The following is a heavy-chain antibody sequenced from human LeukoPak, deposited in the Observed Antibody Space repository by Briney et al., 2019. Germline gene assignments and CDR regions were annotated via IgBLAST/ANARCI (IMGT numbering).Heavy chain of an antibody. CDR3: TTTYEGGDY. CDR2: IRYDGSNK. D-gene: IGHD3-22*01. Sequence: QTGGSLRLSCAASGFSFRSYGMHWVRQAPGRGLEWVAFIRYDGSNKYYAESVKGRFTISRDDSKNTLYLQMNSLKTEDTAVYYCTTTYEGGDYWGQGTLVTVSS. J-gene: IGHJ4*02. CDR1: GFSFRSYG. V-gene: IGHV3-30*02.